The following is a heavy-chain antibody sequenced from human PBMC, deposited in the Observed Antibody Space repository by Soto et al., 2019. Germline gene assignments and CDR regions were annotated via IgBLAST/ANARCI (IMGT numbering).Heavy chain of an antibody. V-gene: IGHV3-30*18. J-gene: IGHJ4*02. CDR3: AKELRSGGSYLGGLGTLDY. CDR2: ISYDGSNR. D-gene: IGHD1-26*01. CDR1: GFTFSSYG. Sequence: QVQLVESGGGVVQPGRALRLACAASGFTFSSYGMHWVRQAPGKGLEWVPVISYDGSNRYSAKSVKGRFTISRDNSKNTLYLQMNSLRVEDKAVYFCAKELRSGGSYLGGLGTLDYWGQGTLVTVSS.